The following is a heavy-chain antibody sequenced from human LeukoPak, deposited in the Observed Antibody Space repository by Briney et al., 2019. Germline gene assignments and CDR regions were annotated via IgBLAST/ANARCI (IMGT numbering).Heavy chain of an antibody. D-gene: IGHD3-9*01. J-gene: IGHJ6*02. CDR2: IYHSGST. CDR3: ARHGVRYFEFYGMDV. Sequence: SETLSLTCAVSGGSISSGGYSWSWIRQPPGKGLEWIGYIYHSGSTYYNPSLKSRVTISVDTSKNQFSLKLSSVTAADTAVYYCARHGVRYFEFYGMDVWGQGTTVTVSS. CDR1: GGSISSGGYS. V-gene: IGHV4-30-2*01.